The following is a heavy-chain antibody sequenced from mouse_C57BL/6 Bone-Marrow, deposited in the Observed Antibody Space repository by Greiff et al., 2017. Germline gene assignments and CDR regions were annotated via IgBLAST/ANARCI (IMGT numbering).Heavy chain of an antibody. Sequence: DVKLVESGGGLVQPKGSLKLSCAASGFTFNTYAMHWVRQAPGKGLEWVAHIRSKSSNYATYYADSVKDRFTISRDDSQSMLYLQMNNLKTEDTAMYYCVREPGPYWYFDVWGTGTTVTVSS. V-gene: IGHV10-3*01. CDR2: IRSKSSNYAT. J-gene: IGHJ1*03. CDR1: GFTFNTYA. CDR3: VREPGPYWYFDV.